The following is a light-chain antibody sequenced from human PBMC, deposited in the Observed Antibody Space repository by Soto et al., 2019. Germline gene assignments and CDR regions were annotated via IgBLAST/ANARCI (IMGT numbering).Light chain of an antibody. CDR2: STF. J-gene: IGKJ1*01. CDR3: QQYGTPPKT. Sequence: SVLPQSPAPASFSPLKRATLSXTASQSVGFHSFARYQQKCGQAPRLFISSTFTRAHGSPDRFSCSGSVADFTRTISRLEPEDFEVYYGQQYGTPPKTFGQGTKVDIK. V-gene: IGKV3-20*01. CDR1: QSVGFHS.